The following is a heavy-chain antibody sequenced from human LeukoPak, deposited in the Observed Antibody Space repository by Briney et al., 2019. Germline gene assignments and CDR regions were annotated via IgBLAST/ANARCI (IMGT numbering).Heavy chain of an antibody. J-gene: IGHJ4*02. Sequence: SETLSLTCAVYGGSFSGYYWSWIRQPPGKGLEWIGEINHSGSTNYNPSLKSRVTISVDTSKNQFSLRLSSVTAADTAVYYCARGLYDSSGYCLFDYWGQGTLVTVSS. CDR2: INHSGST. CDR1: GGSFSGYY. D-gene: IGHD3-22*01. CDR3: ARGLYDSSGYCLFDY. V-gene: IGHV4-34*01.